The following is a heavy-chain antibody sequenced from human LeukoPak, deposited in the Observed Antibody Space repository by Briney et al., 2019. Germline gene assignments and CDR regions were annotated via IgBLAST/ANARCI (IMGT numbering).Heavy chain of an antibody. J-gene: IGHJ1*01. V-gene: IGHV4-59*01. CDR3: AKEGVVTPNQLVTEYFQH. Sequence: PSETLSLTCSVSGGSISSFYCSWIRQPPGKGLEWIGYTSYSGNTNYNPSLKSRVTMSVDTSRKQFSLRLTSVTAADTAVYYCAKEGVVTPNQLVTEYFQHWGQGTLVTVSS. CDR1: GGSISSFY. CDR2: TSYSGNT. D-gene: IGHD4-23*01.